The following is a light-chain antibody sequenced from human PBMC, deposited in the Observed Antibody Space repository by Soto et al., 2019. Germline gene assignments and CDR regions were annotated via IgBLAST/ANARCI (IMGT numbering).Light chain of an antibody. CDR1: QFVGSH. Sequence: EIVWTQSPAPLSLSPGERGTLSCRASQFVGSHLAWYQQRPGQAPRLXIYGASTRATGVTARFRGGGSGTEFNRTISSLQSEDSAVYYCQQYHKWPPITFGQGTRLEIK. CDR3: QQYHKWPPIT. J-gene: IGKJ5*01. CDR2: GAS. V-gene: IGKV3-15*01.